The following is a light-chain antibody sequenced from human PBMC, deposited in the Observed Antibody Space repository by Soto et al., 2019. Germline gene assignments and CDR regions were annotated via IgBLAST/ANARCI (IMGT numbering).Light chain of an antibody. CDR1: QSISIW. V-gene: IGKV1-5*03. CDR2: KAS. J-gene: IGKJ1*01. CDR3: QQYNNYPWS. Sequence: DIQMTQSPSTLSASVGDRVTITCRASQSISIWLAWYQQKPGKAPNLLISKASSLESGVPSRFIGSGSGTEFTLTISSLQPADFATYYCQQYNNYPWSFGQGTKVVIK.